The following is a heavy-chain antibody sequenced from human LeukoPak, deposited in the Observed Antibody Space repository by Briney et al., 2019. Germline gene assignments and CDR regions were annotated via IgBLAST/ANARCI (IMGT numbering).Heavy chain of an antibody. CDR3: AKVSCGGNCFYAFDV. V-gene: IGHV3-23*01. D-gene: IGHD2-21*02. J-gene: IGHJ3*01. CDR2: ISASSGNT. Sequence: PGGSVRLSCATSGFTFSSYALNWVRQAPGKGLEWVAGISASSGNTFYADSVKGRFTISRDSSKSTLFLQMNSLRAEDTAVYYCAKVSCGGNCFYAFDVWGRGTMVAVSS. CDR1: GFTFSSYA.